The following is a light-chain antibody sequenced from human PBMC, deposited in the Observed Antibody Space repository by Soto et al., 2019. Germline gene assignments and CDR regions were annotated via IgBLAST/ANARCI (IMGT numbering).Light chain of an antibody. CDR3: QQYQSYSET. V-gene: IGKV1-5*01. J-gene: IGKJ3*01. CDR1: QSVSTR. CDR2: DAS. Sequence: DIQMTQSPSTLSASVGDRVTITCRASQSVSTRLAWYQQKPGKAPKLLIYDASSLQTGVPSRFSGSGSGAEFTLTISSLQPDDSATYYCQQYQSYSETFGHGTKVDIK.